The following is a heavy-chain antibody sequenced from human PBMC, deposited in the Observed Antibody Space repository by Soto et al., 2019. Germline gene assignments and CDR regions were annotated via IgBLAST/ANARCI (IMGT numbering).Heavy chain of an antibody. D-gene: IGHD3-10*01. CDR1: GFTFSGSA. V-gene: IGHV3-73*01. CDR3: TRNYGITMVRGVRDYYYGMDV. Sequence: GVSLRLSCAASGFTFSGSAMHWVRQASGKGLEWVGRIRSKANSYATAYAASVKGRFTISRDDSKNTAYLQMNSLKTEDTAVYYCTRNYGITMVRGVRDYYYGMDVWGQGT. CDR2: IRSKANSYAT. J-gene: IGHJ6*02.